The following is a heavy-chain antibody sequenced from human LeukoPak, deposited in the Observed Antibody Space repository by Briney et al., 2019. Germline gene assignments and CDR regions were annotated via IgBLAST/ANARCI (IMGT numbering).Heavy chain of an antibody. V-gene: IGHV3-33*01. J-gene: IGHJ4*02. CDR2: IWYDGSNK. CDR1: GFTFSSYG. CDR3: ARDRRSWDYYDSSGYFDY. Sequence: GGSLRLSCAASGFTFSSYGMHWVRQAPGKGLEWVAVIWYDGSNKYYADSVKGRFTISRDNSKNTLYLQMNSLRAEDTAVYYCARDRRSWDYYDSSGYFDYWGQGTLVTVSS. D-gene: IGHD3-22*01.